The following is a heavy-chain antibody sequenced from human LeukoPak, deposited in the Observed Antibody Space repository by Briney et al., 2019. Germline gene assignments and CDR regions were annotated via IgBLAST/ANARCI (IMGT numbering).Heavy chain of an antibody. J-gene: IGHJ5*02. V-gene: IGHV3-53*01. D-gene: IGHD3-9*01. Sequence: GGSLRLSCAASGFTVSSNYMSWVRQAPGKGLEWVSVIYSGGSTYYADSVKGRFTISRDNSKNTLYLQTNSLRAEDTAVYYCARDLDDILTGQNWFDPWGQGTLVTVSS. CDR1: GFTVSSNY. CDR2: IYSGGST. CDR3: ARDLDDILTGQNWFDP.